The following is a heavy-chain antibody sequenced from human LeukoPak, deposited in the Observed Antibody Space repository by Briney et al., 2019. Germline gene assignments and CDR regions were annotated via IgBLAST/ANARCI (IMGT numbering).Heavy chain of an antibody. CDR2: FDPEDGET. J-gene: IGHJ4*02. V-gene: IGHV1-24*01. CDR3: ATVGPYYYDSSGYYRLDY. CDR1: GYTLTELS. Sequence: ASVKVSCKVSGYTLTELSMHWVRQAPGKGLEWMGGFDPEDGETIYAQKFQGRVTMTEDTSTDTAYMELSSLRSEDTAVYYCATVGPYYYDSSGYYRLDYWGQGTLVTVSS. D-gene: IGHD3-22*01.